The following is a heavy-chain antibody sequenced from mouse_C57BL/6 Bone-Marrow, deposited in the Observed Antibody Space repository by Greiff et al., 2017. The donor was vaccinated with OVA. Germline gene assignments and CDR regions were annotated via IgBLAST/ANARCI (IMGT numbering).Heavy chain of an antibody. CDR2: ISSGGDYI. CDR1: GFTFSSYA. D-gene: IGHD1-1*01. CDR3: TRDITTVVDDYAMDY. J-gene: IGHJ4*01. V-gene: IGHV5-9-1*02. Sequence: EVKLMESGEGLVKPGGSLKLSCAASGFTFSSYAMSWVRQTPEKRLEWVAYISSGGDYIYYADTVKGRFTISRDNARNTLYLQMSSLKSEDTAMYYCTRDITTVVDDYAMDYWGQGTSVTVSS.